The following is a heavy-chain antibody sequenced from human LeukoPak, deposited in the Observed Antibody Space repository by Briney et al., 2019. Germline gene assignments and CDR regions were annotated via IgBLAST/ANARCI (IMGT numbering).Heavy chain of an antibody. CDR3: AKKPGYYYSSGSYYLDY. J-gene: IGHJ4*02. V-gene: IGHV3-23*01. CDR1: GFTFSSYW. CDR2: ISGGGGST. D-gene: IGHD3-10*01. Sequence: GGSLRLSCAASGFTFSSYWMSWVRQAPGKGLEWVSVISGGGGSTYYADSVKGRFTTSRDNSKNTLYLQMNSLRAEDTAVYYCAKKPGYYYSSGSYYLDYWGQGTLVTVSS.